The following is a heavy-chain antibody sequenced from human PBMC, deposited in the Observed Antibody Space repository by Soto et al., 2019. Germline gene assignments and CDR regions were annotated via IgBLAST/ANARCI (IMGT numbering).Heavy chain of an antibody. CDR3: ARERVRYCSGGSCGGGG. J-gene: IGHJ4*02. V-gene: IGHV1-69*01. D-gene: IGHD2-15*01. Sequence: QVQLVQSGAEVKKPGSSVKVSCKASGSTFSSYAISWVRQAPGQGLEWMGGIIPIFGTANYAQKFQGRVTITADESSSTACVELRSLRSEDTAGYYCARERVRYCSGGSCGGGGWGQGTLVTVSS. CDR1: GSTFSSYA. CDR2: IIPIFGTA.